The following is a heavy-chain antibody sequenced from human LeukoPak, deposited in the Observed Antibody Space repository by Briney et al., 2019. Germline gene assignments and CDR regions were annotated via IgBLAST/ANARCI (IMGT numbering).Heavy chain of an antibody. Sequence: GGSWGLSCEASGFTFRGYTLSWFRQAPGKGLEWASVISGSGGNTYYADPVKGRFTISRDNSKNTLYMQMNSLRAEDTAVYYCAKAPTPVVAATLFHHWGQGTLVTVSS. J-gene: IGHJ1*01. CDR1: GFTFRGYT. CDR3: AKAPTPVVAATLFHH. CDR2: ISGSGGNT. D-gene: IGHD2-15*01. V-gene: IGHV3-23*01.